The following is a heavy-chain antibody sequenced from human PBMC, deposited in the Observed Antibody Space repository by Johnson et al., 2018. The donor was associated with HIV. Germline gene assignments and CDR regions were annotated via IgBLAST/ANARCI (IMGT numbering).Heavy chain of an antibody. CDR3: TRDREGVGVS. CDR1: GFTFDDYA. Sequence: VQLVESGGGLVKPGGSLRLSCAASGFTFDDYAMSWVRQAPGKGLEWVSGIRNKPSSYSTEYAASVKGRFTVSRDDSKNSVYLQMSSLKTEDTAVYYCTRDREGVGVSWGQGTMVTVSS. CDR2: IRNKPSSYST. J-gene: IGHJ3*01. V-gene: IGHV3-72*01. D-gene: IGHD3-10*01.